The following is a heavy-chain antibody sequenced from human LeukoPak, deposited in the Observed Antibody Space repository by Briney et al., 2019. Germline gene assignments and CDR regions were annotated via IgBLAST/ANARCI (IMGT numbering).Heavy chain of an antibody. J-gene: IGHJ4*02. CDR1: GFSLITNSVA. V-gene: IGHV2-70*11. D-gene: IGHD5-24*01. CDR2: IDWDDDK. Sequence: SGPTLVKPTQTLTLTCTFSGFSLITNSVAVGWIHQPPGKALEWLARIDWDDDKYYTASLRTRLTISKDTSKNQVVLTMTNMDPVDTATYYCARIELATGGHFFDYWGQGTLVTVSS. CDR3: ARIELATGGHFFDY.